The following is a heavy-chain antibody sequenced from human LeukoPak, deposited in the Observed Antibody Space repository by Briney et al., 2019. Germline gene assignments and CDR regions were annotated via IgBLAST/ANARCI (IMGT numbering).Heavy chain of an antibody. V-gene: IGHV4-38-2*02. CDR3: ARVSSSGWYDLLGYYYYMDV. CDR1: GYSLSSGYY. J-gene: IGHJ6*03. CDR2: IYHSGST. Sequence: PSETLSLTCTVSGYSLSSGYYWGWIRQPPGKGLEWIGSIYHSGSTYYNPSLKSRVTISVDTSKNQFSLKLSSVTAADTAVYYCARVSSSGWYDLLGYYYYMDVWGKGTTVTVSS. D-gene: IGHD6-19*01.